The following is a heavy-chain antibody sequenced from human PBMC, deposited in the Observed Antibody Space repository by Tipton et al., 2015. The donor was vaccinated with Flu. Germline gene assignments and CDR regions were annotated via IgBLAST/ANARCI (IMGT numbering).Heavy chain of an antibody. Sequence: TLSLTCSVSGDSISSGTFYLGWIRHHPDKGLEYIGYINYRGSTYYNPSLKSRLTISVDTSKNQFSLKLTSATTADTAIYYCARMRLRYFFDSWGPGKLITVSS. CDR2: INYRGST. J-gene: IGHJ4*02. CDR1: GDSISSGTFY. CDR3: ARMRLRYFFDS. V-gene: IGHV4-31*03.